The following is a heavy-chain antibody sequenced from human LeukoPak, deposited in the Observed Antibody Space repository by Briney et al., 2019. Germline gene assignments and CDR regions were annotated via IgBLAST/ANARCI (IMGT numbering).Heavy chain of an antibody. CDR2: ISGSGGST. CDR1: GFTFSSYA. Sequence: GGSLRLSCAASGFTFSSYAMSWVRQAPGKGLEWASAISGSGGSTYYADSVKGRFTISRDNSKNTLYLQMNSLRAEDTAVYYCAKDHLRDFWRRDNWFDPWGQGTLVTVSS. CDR3: AKDHLRDFWRRDNWFDP. D-gene: IGHD3-3*01. V-gene: IGHV3-23*01. J-gene: IGHJ5*02.